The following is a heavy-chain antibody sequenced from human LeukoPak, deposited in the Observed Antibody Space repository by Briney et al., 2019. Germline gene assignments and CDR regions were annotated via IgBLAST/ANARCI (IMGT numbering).Heavy chain of an antibody. Sequence: SETLSLTCTVAGDSISSYYWSWIRQPAGKGLEWIGRIYTSGSTNYNPSLKSRVTMSVDTSKNQFSLKLSSVTAADTAVYYCARESGCSSTSCLEEDYYYYMDVWGKGTTVTISS. J-gene: IGHJ6*03. CDR2: IYTSGST. CDR3: ARESGCSSTSCLEEDYYYYMDV. V-gene: IGHV4-4*07. D-gene: IGHD2-2*01. CDR1: GDSISSYY.